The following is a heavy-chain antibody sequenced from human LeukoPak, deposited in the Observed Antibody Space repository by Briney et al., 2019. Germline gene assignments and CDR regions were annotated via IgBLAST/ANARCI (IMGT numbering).Heavy chain of an antibody. CDR1: GFTFSTCA. Sequence: GGSLRLSCAASGFTFSTCAMSWVRQAPGQGLEWVSGISNSDDSTYYADSVKGRFTISRDNSKNTLYLQINSLRAEDTAVYYCAKSRHGYTYGKFDYWGQGTLVTVSS. CDR2: ISNSDDST. CDR3: AKSRHGYTYGKFDY. V-gene: IGHV3-23*01. D-gene: IGHD5-18*01. J-gene: IGHJ4*02.